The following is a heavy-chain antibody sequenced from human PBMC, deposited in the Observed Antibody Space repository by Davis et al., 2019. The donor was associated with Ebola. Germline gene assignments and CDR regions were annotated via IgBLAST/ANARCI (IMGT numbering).Heavy chain of an antibody. D-gene: IGHD5-12*01. Sequence: PGGSLRLPCAASGFTFSSYAMHWVRQAPGKGLEWVAVISYDGSNKYYADSVKGRFTISRDNSKNTLYLQMNSLRAEDTAVYYCARSAWSKGYSGYAGNFDYWGQGTLVTVSS. J-gene: IGHJ4*02. CDR2: ISYDGSNK. CDR3: ARSAWSKGYSGYAGNFDY. CDR1: GFTFSSYA. V-gene: IGHV3-30-3*01.